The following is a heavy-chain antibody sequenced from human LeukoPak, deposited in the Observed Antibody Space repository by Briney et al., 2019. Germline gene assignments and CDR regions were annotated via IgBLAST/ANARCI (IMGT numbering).Heavy chain of an antibody. CDR2: IYTSGSI. Sequence: SETLSLTCTVSGGSISSYYWSWIRQPAGKGLEWIGRIYTSGSITYNPSLKSRVSMSVDTSKNQFSLKLSSVTAADTALYYCAKDQGFGTLKGYFDYWGQGTLVTVSS. V-gene: IGHV4-4*07. J-gene: IGHJ4*02. D-gene: IGHD3-10*01. CDR3: AKDQGFGTLKGYFDY. CDR1: GGSISSYY.